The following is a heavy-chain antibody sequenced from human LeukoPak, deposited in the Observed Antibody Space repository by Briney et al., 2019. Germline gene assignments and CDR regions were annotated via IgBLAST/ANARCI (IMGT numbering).Heavy chain of an antibody. CDR1: GFTFSSYA. CDR3: VLGHYGCFFDY. D-gene: IGHD4-17*01. V-gene: IGHV3-30-3*01. Sequence: GGSLRLSCAASGFTFSSYAMHWVRQAPGKGLEWVAAISYDGINKYYADSVKGRFTISRDNSKNTLYLHMNSLRAEDTAMYYCVLGHYGCFFDYWGQGTLVTVSS. CDR2: ISYDGINK. J-gene: IGHJ4*02.